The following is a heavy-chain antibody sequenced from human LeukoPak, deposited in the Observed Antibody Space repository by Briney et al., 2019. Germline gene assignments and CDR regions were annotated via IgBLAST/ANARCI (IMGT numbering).Heavy chain of an antibody. CDR3: ATEYGDAFDI. Sequence: TSETLSLTCAVSGGSISSGGYSWSWIRQPPGKGLEWTGYIYYSGSTNYNPSLKGRVTISVDTSKNQFSLKLSSVTAADTAVYYCATEYGDAFDIWGQGTMVTVSS. CDR2: IYYSGST. J-gene: IGHJ3*02. CDR1: GGSISSGGYS. V-gene: IGHV4-61*08. D-gene: IGHD4-17*01.